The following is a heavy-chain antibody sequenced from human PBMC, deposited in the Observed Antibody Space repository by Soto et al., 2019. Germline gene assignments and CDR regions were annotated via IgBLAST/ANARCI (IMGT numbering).Heavy chain of an antibody. CDR1: GFAFSTYG. D-gene: IGHD6-19*01. J-gene: IGHJ4*02. Sequence: QVQLVESGGGVVQSGTSLRLSCAASGFAFSTYGMHWVRQAPGKGLEWVAMIWYNGSKKYYGDSVKGRFTISRDNSKNTLYLEVNSLRVEDTAVYYCARDNHEKQWLVRGDYWGQGTLVTVSS. CDR2: IWYNGSKK. V-gene: IGHV3-33*01. CDR3: ARDNHEKQWLVRGDY.